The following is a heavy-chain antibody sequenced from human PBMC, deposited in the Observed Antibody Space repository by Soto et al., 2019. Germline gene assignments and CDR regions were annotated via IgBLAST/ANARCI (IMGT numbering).Heavy chain of an antibody. D-gene: IGHD2-2*01. CDR2: IYYSGST. Sequence: QVQLQESGPGLVKPSQTLSLTCTVSGGSISSGGYYWSWIRQHPGKGLEWIGYIYYSGSTYYNPSLKSRVTISVDTSKNQFSLKLSSVTAADTAVYYCARWVDIVVVPAAMGGWFDPWGQGTLVTVSS. CDR3: ARWVDIVVVPAAMGGWFDP. V-gene: IGHV4-31*03. CDR1: GGSISSGGYY. J-gene: IGHJ5*02.